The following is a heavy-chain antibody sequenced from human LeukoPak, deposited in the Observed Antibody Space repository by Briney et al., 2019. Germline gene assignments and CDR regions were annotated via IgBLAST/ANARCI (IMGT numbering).Heavy chain of an antibody. J-gene: IGHJ4*02. CDR2: ISSSGSTI. CDR3: AKDERRVITGYCSGGSCYSSPFVDY. V-gene: IGHV3-11*04. Sequence: GGSLRLSCAASGFTFSDYYMSWTRQAPGKGLEWVSYISSSGSTIYYADSVKGRFTISRDNSKNTLYLQMDSLRAEDTAVYYCAKDERRVITGYCSGGSCYSSPFVDYWGQGTLVTVSS. D-gene: IGHD2-15*01. CDR1: GFTFSDYY.